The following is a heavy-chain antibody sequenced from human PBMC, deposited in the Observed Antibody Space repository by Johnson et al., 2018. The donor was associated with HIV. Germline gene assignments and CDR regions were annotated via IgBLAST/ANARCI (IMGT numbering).Heavy chain of an antibody. V-gene: IGHV3-20*04. Sequence: VQLVESGGGVVRPGESLRLSCAASGFTFHDNGMTWVRQVSGKGLEWVSSINWNGGNTGSADSVKGRFTISRDNDENSLYLQMNSLRAEDTALYYCARVSYSGTYWAFDIWGQGIMVTVSS. D-gene: IGHD1-26*01. J-gene: IGHJ3*02. CDR3: ARVSYSGTYWAFDI. CDR2: INWNGGNT. CDR1: GFTFHDNG.